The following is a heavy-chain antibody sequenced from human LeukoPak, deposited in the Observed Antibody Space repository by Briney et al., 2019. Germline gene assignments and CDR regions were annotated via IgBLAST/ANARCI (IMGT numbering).Heavy chain of an antibody. Sequence: GGSLRLSCAASGFTVSSNYMSWVRQAPGKGLEWVSVIYSGGSTYYADSVKGRFTISRDNSKNTLYLQMNGLRAEDTAVYYCARESGSSGDYYYYMDVWGKGTTVTVSS. J-gene: IGHJ6*03. V-gene: IGHV3-53*01. D-gene: IGHD2-15*01. CDR2: IYSGGST. CDR3: ARESGSSGDYYYYMDV. CDR1: GFTVSSNY.